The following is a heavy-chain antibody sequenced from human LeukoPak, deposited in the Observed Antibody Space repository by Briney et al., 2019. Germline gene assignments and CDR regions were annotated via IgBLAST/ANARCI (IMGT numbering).Heavy chain of an antibody. V-gene: IGHV3-9*01. Sequence: GGSVRLSCAASVFSFDDYSMDWVRQAPGKGLEWVSGMSWNSGSIGYADSVKGRFIISRDNSKNTLYLDMDSLRAEDTAMYYCTMPSGRFRGWYCDLWGRPTVVSVCS. D-gene: IGHD3-10*01. CDR3: TMPSGRFRGWYCDL. J-gene: IGHJ2*01. CDR1: VFSFDDYS. CDR2: MSWNSGSI.